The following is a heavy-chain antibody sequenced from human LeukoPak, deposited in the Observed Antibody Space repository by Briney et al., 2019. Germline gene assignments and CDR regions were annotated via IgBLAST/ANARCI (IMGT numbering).Heavy chain of an antibody. CDR3: TLYNY. Sequence: GASVKVSCKTSGYSFTSQDMYWVRQAPGQSLEWMGCINPGNGDTKYSQEFQGRVTITRDTSATTAYMELSSLRSDDMAVYYCTLYNYWGQGTLVTVSS. CDR1: GYSFTSQD. V-gene: IGHV1-3*03. J-gene: IGHJ4*02. CDR2: INPGNGDT. D-gene: IGHD2-2*02.